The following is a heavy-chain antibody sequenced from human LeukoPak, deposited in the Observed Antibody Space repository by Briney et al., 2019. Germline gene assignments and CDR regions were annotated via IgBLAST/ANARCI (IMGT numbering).Heavy chain of an antibody. D-gene: IGHD6-19*01. Sequence: PGGSLRLSCAASGFTFRTSAMNWVRQAPGKGLEWVSAMSGSGDYTYYAESVRGRFTISRDNSKNTLYPQMNSLRAEDTAVYYCGQQQPGKWLAVDSWGQGTLVTVSS. CDR1: GFTFRTSA. CDR3: GQQQPGKWLAVDS. J-gene: IGHJ4*02. CDR2: MSGSGDYT. V-gene: IGHV3-23*01.